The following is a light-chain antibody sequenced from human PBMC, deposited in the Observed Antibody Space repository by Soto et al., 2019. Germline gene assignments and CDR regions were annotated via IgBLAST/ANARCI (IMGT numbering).Light chain of an antibody. J-gene: IGKJ2*01. CDR1: QSVSSY. CDR3: QRRSNWPPT. V-gene: IGKV3-11*01. Sequence: EIVLTQSPATLSLSPGERATLSCRASQSVSSYLAWYQQKPGQAPRLLIYDASNRATGIPARFSGSGSGTDFTLTISSLEPEDFAVYYCQRRSNWPPTFGQVTKLEIK. CDR2: DAS.